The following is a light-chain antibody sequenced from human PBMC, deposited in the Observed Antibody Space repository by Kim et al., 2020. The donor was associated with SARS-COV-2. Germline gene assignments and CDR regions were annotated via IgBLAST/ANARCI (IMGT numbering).Light chain of an antibody. CDR1: QSVASSY. CDR3: QQYGGSPRT. J-gene: IGKJ1*01. CDR2: GAS. V-gene: IGKV3-20*01. Sequence: LPGKRPTPSCRASQSVASSYLAWYQQRPGQSPRLLIYGASSRATGTPDRFSGSGSGTDFTLTISRLEPEDFAVYYCQQYGGSPRTFGQGTKVDIK.